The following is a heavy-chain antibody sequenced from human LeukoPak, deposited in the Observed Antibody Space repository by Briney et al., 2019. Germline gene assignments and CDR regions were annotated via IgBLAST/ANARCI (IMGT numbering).Heavy chain of an antibody. Sequence: SETLSLTCTVSGGSISSSSYYWGWIRQPPGKGLEWIGSIYYSGSTYYNPSLKSRVTISVDTSKNQFSLKLSSVTAADTAVYYCARGLLMGYTLAKARTWFDPWGQGTLVTVSS. CDR3: ARGLLMGYTLAKARTWFDP. CDR2: IYYSGST. D-gene: IGHD3-16*02. V-gene: IGHV4-39*01. J-gene: IGHJ5*02. CDR1: GGSISSSSYY.